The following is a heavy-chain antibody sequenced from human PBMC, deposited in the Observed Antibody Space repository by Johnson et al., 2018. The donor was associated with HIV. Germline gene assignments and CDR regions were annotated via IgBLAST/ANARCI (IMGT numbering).Heavy chain of an antibody. J-gene: IGHJ3*02. CDR2: INWNGGST. CDR1: GFTFDDYG. D-gene: IGHD6-13*01. Sequence: ESGGGVVRPGGSLRLSCAASGFTFDDYGMSWVRQAPGKGLEWVSGINWNGGSTGYADSMKGRFTISRDNARNSLYLQMNSLRAEDTALYFCARGKGAAAGLDAFDIWGQGIMVTVSS. V-gene: IGHV3-20*04. CDR3: ARGKGAAAGLDAFDI.